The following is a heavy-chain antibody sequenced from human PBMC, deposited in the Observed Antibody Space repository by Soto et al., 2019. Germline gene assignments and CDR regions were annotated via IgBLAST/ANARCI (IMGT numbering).Heavy chain of an antibody. D-gene: IGHD6-6*01. CDR2: IYYSGST. CDR3: ARRIAARPRGRYYFDY. J-gene: IGHJ4*02. CDR1: GGSISSYY. Sequence: SETLSLTCTVSGGSISSYYWSWIRQPPGKGLEWIGYIYYSGSTNYNPSLKSRVTISVDTSKNQFSLKLSSVTAADTAVYYCARRIAARPRGRYYFDYWGQGTLVTVSS. V-gene: IGHV4-59*08.